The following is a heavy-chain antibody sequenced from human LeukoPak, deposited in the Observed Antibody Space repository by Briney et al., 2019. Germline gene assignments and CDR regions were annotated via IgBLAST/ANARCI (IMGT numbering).Heavy chain of an antibody. D-gene: IGHD2-2*01. CDR1: GVTFSNYW. J-gene: IGHJ3*01. CDR2: IKQDGSEK. Sequence: GGSLRLSCAASGVTFSNYWMTWVRQAPGKGLEWVANIKQDGSEKNYVDSVKGRFTISRDNAQNSLYLQMNSLRAEDTAVYYCASTATCSFWGQGTMVTVSS. V-gene: IGHV3-7*01. CDR3: ASTATCSF.